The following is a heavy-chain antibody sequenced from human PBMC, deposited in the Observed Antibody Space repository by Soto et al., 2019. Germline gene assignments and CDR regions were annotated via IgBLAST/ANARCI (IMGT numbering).Heavy chain of an antibody. V-gene: IGHV4-59*01. CDR3: ARETHSSNYYSIDY. CDR2: VYYSGST. D-gene: IGHD3-22*01. J-gene: IGHJ4*02. Sequence: LSETLSLTCTVSGASISSYYWSWIRQPPGKGLEWIGYVYYSGSTNYNPSLKSRVTISVDTSKNQFSLKLSSVTAADTAMYYCARETHSSNYYSIDYWGQGTLVTVAS. CDR1: GASISSYY.